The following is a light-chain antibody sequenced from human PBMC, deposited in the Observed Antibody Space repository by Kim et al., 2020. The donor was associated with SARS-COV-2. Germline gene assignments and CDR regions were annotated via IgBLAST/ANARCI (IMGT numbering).Light chain of an antibody. CDR3: QAWDSSTRYV. CDR2: QDS. J-gene: IGLJ1*01. CDR1: KLGDKY. V-gene: IGLV3-1*01. Sequence: VSPRQTASITCSGDKLGDKYACWYQQKPGQSPVLVIYQDSKRPSGIPERFSGSNSGNTATLTISGTQAMDEADYYCQAWDSSTRYVFGTGTKVTVL.